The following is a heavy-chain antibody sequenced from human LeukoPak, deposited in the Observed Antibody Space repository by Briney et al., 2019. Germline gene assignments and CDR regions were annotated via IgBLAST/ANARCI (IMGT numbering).Heavy chain of an antibody. CDR3: ARGQLYLGV. D-gene: IGHD2-8*01. CDR1: GGSTSTTNYY. CDR2: INHSGST. Sequence: SETPSLTCTVSGGSTSTTNYYWSWIRQPPGKGLEWIGEINHSGSTNYNPSLKTRVTISVDTSKNQFSLKLSSVTAADTAVYYCARGQLYLGVWGQGTLVTVSS. V-gene: IGHV4-39*07. J-gene: IGHJ4*02.